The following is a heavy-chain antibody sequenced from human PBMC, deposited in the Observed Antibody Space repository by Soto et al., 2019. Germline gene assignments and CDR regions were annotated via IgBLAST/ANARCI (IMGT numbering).Heavy chain of an antibody. J-gene: IGHJ6*02. CDR1: GGTFSSYA. D-gene: IGHD3-3*01. V-gene: IGHV1-69*13. CDR3: AGLYYDRKYYYYGMDV. CDR2: IIPIFGTA. Sequence: GASVKVSCKASGGTFSSYAISWVRQAPGQGLEWMGGIIPIFGTANYAQKFQGRVTITADESTSTAYMELSSLRSEDTAVYYCAGLYYDRKYYYYGMDVWGQGTTVTVSS.